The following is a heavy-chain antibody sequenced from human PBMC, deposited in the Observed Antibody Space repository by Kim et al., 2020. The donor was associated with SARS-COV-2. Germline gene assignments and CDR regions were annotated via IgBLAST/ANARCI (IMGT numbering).Heavy chain of an antibody. V-gene: IGHV3-23*03. CDR2: IYTGGTST. Sequence: GGSLRLSCAASGFTFNWYSMTWVRQAPGKGLEWVSVIYTGGTSTNYADSVRGRFIISRDDSTNTLFLQMNDLRAEDTAVYYCAKREGSGHLDYWGQGTLVTVSS. J-gene: IGHJ4*02. CDR1: GFTFNWYS. CDR3: AKREGSGHLDY.